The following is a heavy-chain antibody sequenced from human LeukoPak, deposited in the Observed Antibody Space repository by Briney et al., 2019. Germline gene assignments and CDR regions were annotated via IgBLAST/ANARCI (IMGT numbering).Heavy chain of an antibody. J-gene: IGHJ4*02. D-gene: IGHD1-26*01. CDR2: VANDEKTT. Sequence: GGSLRLSYVASGFTFTGHSMHWVRQAPGKGLEWVAVVANDEKTTFYADSLKGRFTVSRDNSKNTVYLQMNSLRDEDTAVYYCAREKQSGGTPFDYWGQGSLVTVSP. CDR3: AREKQSGGTPFDY. CDR1: GFTFTGHS. V-gene: IGHV3-30*04.